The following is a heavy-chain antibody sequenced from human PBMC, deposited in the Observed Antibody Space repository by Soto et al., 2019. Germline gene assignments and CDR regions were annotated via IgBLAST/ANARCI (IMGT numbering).Heavy chain of an antibody. D-gene: IGHD1-7*01. CDR3: ARDTPPLNHWNYEGGAFDI. J-gene: IGHJ3*02. Sequence: EVQLVESGGGLVKPGGSLRLSCAASGFTFSSYSMNWVRQAPGKGLEWVSSISSSSSYIYYADSVKGRFTISRDNAKNSLYLQMNSLRAEDTAVYYCARDTPPLNHWNYEGGAFDIWGQGTMVTVSS. CDR2: ISSSSSYI. CDR1: GFTFSSYS. V-gene: IGHV3-21*01.